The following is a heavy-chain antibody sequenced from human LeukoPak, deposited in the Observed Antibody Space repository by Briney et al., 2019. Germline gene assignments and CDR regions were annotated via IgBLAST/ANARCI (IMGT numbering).Heavy chain of an antibody. D-gene: IGHD3-22*01. V-gene: IGHV3-53*01. CDR3: ARDRGFYDTSPPD. CDR2: IYTDGST. CDR1: GFTFTNAW. J-gene: IGHJ4*02. Sequence: GGSLRLSCAASGFTFTNAWMNWVRQAPGKGLEWVSVIYTDGSTYYAGSVKGRFTISRDNSKNTLYLQMSSLRAEDTAVYYCARDRGFYDTSPPDWGQGTLVTVSS.